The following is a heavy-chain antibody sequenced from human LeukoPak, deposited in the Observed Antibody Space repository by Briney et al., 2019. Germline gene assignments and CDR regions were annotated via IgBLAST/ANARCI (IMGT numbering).Heavy chain of an antibody. Sequence: SETLSLTCTVSGDSVNSYFWTWIRQPPGKGLEWIGYIYKSGTTNYNPSLKSRVTISVDTSKNQFSLKLSSVTAADTAVYYCARLFNDYGDFVDYWGQGTLVTVSS. CDR1: GDSVNSYF. CDR3: ARLFNDYGDFVDY. D-gene: IGHD4-17*01. V-gene: IGHV4-59*08. CDR2: IYKSGTT. J-gene: IGHJ4*02.